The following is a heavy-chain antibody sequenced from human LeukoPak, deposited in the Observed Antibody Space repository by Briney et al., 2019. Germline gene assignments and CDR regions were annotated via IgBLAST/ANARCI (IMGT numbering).Heavy chain of an antibody. D-gene: IGHD2-2*01. CDR1: GFTFSSYG. Sequence: GGSLRLSCAASGFTFSSYGMHWVRQAPGKGLEWVAVISYDGSNKYYADSVKGRFTISRDNSKNTLYLQMNSLRAEDTAVYYCAQDGSSCMDYWGQGTLVTVSS. CDR3: AQDGSSCMDY. V-gene: IGHV3-30*18. CDR2: ISYDGSNK. J-gene: IGHJ4*02.